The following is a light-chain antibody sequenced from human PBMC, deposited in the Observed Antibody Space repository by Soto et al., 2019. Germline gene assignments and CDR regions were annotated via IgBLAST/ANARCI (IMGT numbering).Light chain of an antibody. J-gene: IGKJ2*01. CDR3: KQYNNWPYT. CDR1: QSVSSN. CDR2: VAS. Sequence: EIVMTQSPATLSVSPGERATLSCRASQSVSSNLAWYQQKPGQAPRLLIYVASTRATGIPARFSGSGSGTEFTLTISSLQSEDFAVYYCKQYNNWPYTFGQGTKLEIK. V-gene: IGKV3-15*01.